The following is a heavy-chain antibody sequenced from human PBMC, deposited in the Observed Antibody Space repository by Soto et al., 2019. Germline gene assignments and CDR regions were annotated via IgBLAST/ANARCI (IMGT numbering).Heavy chain of an antibody. D-gene: IGHD3-22*01. CDR1: GXTFSSYG. CDR3: AKLYYYDSSGYYPDAFDI. CDR2: ISYDGSNK. J-gene: IGHJ3*02. V-gene: IGHV3-30*18. Sequence: LRLSCAASGXTFSSYGMHWVRQAPGKGLEWVAVISYDGSNKYYADSVKGRFTISRDNSKNTLYLQMNSLRAEDTAVYYCAKLYYYDSSGYYPDAFDIWGQGTMVTVSS.